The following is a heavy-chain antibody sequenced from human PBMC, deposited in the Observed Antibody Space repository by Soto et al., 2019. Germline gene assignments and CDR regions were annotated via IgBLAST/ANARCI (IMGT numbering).Heavy chain of an antibody. CDR3: ARQSDYGDPDAFDI. D-gene: IGHD4-17*01. Sequence: PSETLSLTCTVSGGSISSYYLSWIRQPPGKGLEWIGYIYYSGSTNYNPSLKSRVTISVDTSKNQFSLKLSSVTAADTAVYYCARQSDYGDPDAFDIWGQGTMVTVSS. V-gene: IGHV4-59*08. CDR1: GGSISSYY. CDR2: IYYSGST. J-gene: IGHJ3*02.